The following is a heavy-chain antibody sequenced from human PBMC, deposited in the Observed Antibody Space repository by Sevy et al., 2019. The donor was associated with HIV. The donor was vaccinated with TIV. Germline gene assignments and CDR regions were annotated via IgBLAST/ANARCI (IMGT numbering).Heavy chain of an antibody. Sequence: GGSLRLSCAASGFPFSSYAMSWVRQAPGKGLEWVSAIGGSGVSTYYADPVKGRFTISRDNSKNTLYLQMNSLRAEDTAVYYCAKDRAAMVGDAFDIWGQGTMVTVSS. CDR1: GFPFSSYA. CDR3: AKDRAAMVGDAFDI. J-gene: IGHJ3*02. CDR2: IGGSGVST. D-gene: IGHD5-18*01. V-gene: IGHV3-23*01.